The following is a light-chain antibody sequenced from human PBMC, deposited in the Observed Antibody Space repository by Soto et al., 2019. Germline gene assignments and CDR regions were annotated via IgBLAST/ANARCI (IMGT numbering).Light chain of an antibody. Sequence: QSALTQPPSVSGAPGQRVTISCTGSSSNIGAGYDVHWYQLLPGTAPKLLIYGNINRPSGVPDRFSGSRSGTSAYLAITGLQAEDEADYYCQSYGLSDYVVFGGGTKLTV. J-gene: IGLJ2*01. V-gene: IGLV1-40*01. CDR2: GNI. CDR1: SSNIGAGYD. CDR3: QSYGLSDYVV.